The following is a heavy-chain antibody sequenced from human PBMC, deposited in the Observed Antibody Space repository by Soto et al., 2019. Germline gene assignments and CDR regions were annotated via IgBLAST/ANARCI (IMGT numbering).Heavy chain of an antibody. D-gene: IGHD2-15*01. J-gene: IGHJ6*02. V-gene: IGHV3-33*01. Sequence: QVQLVESGGGVVQPGRSLRLSCAASGFTFSSYGMHWVRQAPGKGLEWVAVIWYDGSNKYYADSVKGRFTISRDNSKNTMYLQMNSLRAEDTAVYYCARDKVAATPHYYYGMDVWGQGTTVTVSS. CDR1: GFTFSSYG. CDR2: IWYDGSNK. CDR3: ARDKVAATPHYYYGMDV.